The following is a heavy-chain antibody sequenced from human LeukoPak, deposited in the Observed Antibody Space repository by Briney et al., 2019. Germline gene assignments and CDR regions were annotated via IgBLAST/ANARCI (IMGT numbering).Heavy chain of an antibody. Sequence: PGGSLRLSCAASGFTFSSYSMNWVRQAPGKGLEWVSSISSSSSYIYYADSVKGRFTISRDNAKNSLYLQMNSLRAEDTAVYYCARDGNASYGVDVWGQGTTVTVSS. D-gene: IGHD4-23*01. CDR3: ARDGNASYGVDV. CDR2: ISSSSSYI. J-gene: IGHJ6*02. CDR1: GFTFSSYS. V-gene: IGHV3-21*01.